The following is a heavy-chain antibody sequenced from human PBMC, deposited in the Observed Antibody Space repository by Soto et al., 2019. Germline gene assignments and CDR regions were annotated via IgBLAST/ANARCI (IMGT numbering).Heavy chain of an antibody. J-gene: IGHJ4*02. Sequence: EVQLLESGGGLVQPGGSLRLSCAASGFTFSNYAMTWVRQAPGKGLEWVSSMSSSTYYADSVKGRFTISRDNSKNTLYLQMNSLRAQDTAMYYCAKGSSWSEFEYWGQGTLVTVSS. CDR3: AKGSSWSEFEY. D-gene: IGHD6-13*01. CDR1: GFTFSNYA. V-gene: IGHV3-23*01. CDR2: MSSST.